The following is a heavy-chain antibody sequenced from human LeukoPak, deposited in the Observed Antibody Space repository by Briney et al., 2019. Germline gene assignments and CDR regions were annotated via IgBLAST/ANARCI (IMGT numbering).Heavy chain of an antibody. CDR3: ARGLNYFPIDY. CDR2: ISYDGSNK. V-gene: IGHV3-30*14. CDR1: GFTFSSFA. Sequence: GRSLRLSCAASGFTFSSFALHWVRQAPGKGLEWVAFISYDGSNKYYADSVKGRFTISRDNSMNTVHLEMNSLRAEDTGIYYCARGLNYFPIDYWGQGTLVTVSS. D-gene: IGHD2/OR15-2a*01. J-gene: IGHJ4*02.